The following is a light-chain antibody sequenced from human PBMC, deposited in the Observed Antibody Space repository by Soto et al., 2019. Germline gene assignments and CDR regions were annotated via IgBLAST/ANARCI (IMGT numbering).Light chain of an antibody. CDR1: QGINIF. V-gene: IGKV1-9*01. J-gene: IGKJ1*01. CDR3: QQYNSYSPT. Sequence: DIQLTQSPSFLSASVGDRVTITCRASQGINIFLAWFQQKPGKAPNLLISAASTLQSGVPSRFSGSGSETEFTLTISGLQPGDSATYYCQQYNSYSPTFGQGTKVDIK. CDR2: AAS.